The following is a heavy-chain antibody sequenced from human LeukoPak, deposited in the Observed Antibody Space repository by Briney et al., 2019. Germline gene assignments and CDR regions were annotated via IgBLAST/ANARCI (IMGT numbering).Heavy chain of an antibody. CDR2: INPNSGGT. CDR3: ARDSSAGKWLTTPGY. J-gene: IGHJ4*02. D-gene: IGHD5-12*01. CDR1: GYTFTGYY. V-gene: IGHV1-2*02. Sequence: GASVRVSCKASGYTFTGYYMHWVRQAPGQGLEWMGWINPNSGGTNYAQKFQGRVTMTRDTSISTAYMELSGLRSDDTAVYYCARDSSAGKWLTTPGYWGQGTLVTVSS.